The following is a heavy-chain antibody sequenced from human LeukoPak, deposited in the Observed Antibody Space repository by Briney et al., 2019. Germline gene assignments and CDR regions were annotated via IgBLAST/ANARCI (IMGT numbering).Heavy chain of an antibody. V-gene: IGHV3-30*02. J-gene: IGHJ4*02. D-gene: IGHD5-12*01. CDR1: GFTFSNYG. CDR2: IQYDGINK. Sequence: GGSLRLSCAASGFTFSNYGMHWVRQAPGKGLEWVGFIQYDGINKYYPDSVNGRFTISRDIPKNTLYLQMKNLRAEDPAVYYCAKDGAWLRFDDWGQGILVTVSS. CDR3: AKDGAWLRFDD.